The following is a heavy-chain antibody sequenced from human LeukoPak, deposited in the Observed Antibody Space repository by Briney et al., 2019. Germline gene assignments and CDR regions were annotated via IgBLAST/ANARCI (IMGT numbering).Heavy chain of an antibody. V-gene: IGHV3-23*01. CDR2: ISDGGDST. D-gene: IGHD4-17*01. Sequence: GGSLRLSCAASGLXFSTYAITWVRQAPGKGLEWVSAISDGGDSTYYADSVKGRFTISRDNSKNTLYLQMNSLRVEDTAVYYCAKVANYGDYVDYWGQGTLVTVSS. J-gene: IGHJ4*02. CDR1: GLXFSTYA. CDR3: AKVANYGDYVDY.